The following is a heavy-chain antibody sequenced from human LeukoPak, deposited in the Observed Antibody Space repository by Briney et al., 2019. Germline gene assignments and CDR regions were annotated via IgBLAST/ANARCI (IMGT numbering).Heavy chain of an antibody. J-gene: IGHJ6*04. D-gene: IGHD2-15*01. V-gene: IGHV1-69*06. Sequence: SVKVSCKASGGTFSNYAISWVRQAPGQGLELMGGIIPIFGTANYAQKFQGRVTITADKSTSTAYMELSSLRSEDTAVYYCARDRGYCSGGSCGRYYYGMDVWGKGTTVTVSS. CDR1: GGTFSNYA. CDR2: IIPIFGTA. CDR3: ARDRGYCSGGSCGRYYYGMDV.